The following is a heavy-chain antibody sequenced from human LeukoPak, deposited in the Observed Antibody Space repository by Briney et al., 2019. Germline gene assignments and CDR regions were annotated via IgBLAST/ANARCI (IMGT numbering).Heavy chain of an antibody. CDR2: IYYSGST. CDR3: ARTQYGGYVNY. CDR1: GGSISSYY. J-gene: IGHJ4*02. D-gene: IGHD4/OR15-4a*01. Sequence: SETLSLTCTVSGGSISSYYWSWIRQPPGKGLEWIGYIYYSGSTNYNPSLKSRVTISVDTSKNQFSLKLSSVTAADTAVCYCARTQYGGYVNYWGQGTLVTVSS. V-gene: IGHV4-59*08.